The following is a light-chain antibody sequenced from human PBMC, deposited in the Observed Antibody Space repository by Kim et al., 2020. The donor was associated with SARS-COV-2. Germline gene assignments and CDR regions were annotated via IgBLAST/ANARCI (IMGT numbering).Light chain of an antibody. V-gene: IGLV2-14*03. CDR2: DVS. J-gene: IGLJ3*02. CDR3: SSYTTSNSWL. CDR1: SSDVGGYNY. Sequence: GHSITMSCPGTSSDVGGYNYVSWYQQHPGKAPKLMIYDVSKRPSGVSNRFSGSKSGNTASLTISGLQAEDEADYYCSSYTTSNSWLFGGGTQLTVL.